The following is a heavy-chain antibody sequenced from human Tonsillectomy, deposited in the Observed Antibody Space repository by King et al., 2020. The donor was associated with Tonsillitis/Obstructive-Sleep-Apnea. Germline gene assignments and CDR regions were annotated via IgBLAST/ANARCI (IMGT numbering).Heavy chain of an antibody. CDR3: AKDMGYSRSSTHAVADEAVYV. D-gene: IGHD6-6*01. CDR2: ISWNSGTT. CDR1: GFTFDDYA. V-gene: IGHV3-9*01. Sequence: VQLVESGGGLVQPGRSLRLSCAASGFTFDDYAMHWVRRAPGKGLEWVSGISWNSGTTGYAESVKGRFTISRDNARYFLYLQMNILRPEDTALYYCAKDMGYSRSSTHAVADEAVYVWGPGTMVTVSS. J-gene: IGHJ3*01.